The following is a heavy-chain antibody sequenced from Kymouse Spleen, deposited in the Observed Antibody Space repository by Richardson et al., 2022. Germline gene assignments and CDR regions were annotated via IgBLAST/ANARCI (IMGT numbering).Heavy chain of an antibody. J-gene: IGHJ6*02. D-gene: IGHD6-6*01. CDR2: ISYDGSNK. V-gene: IGHV3-30*18. CDR3: AKDWEYSSSLYYYYYGMDV. CDR1: GFTFSSYG. Sequence: QVQLVESGGGVVQPGRSLRLSCAASGFTFSSYGMHWVRQAPGKGLEWVAVISYDGSNKYYADSVKGRFTISRDNSKNTLYLQMNSLRAEDTAVYYCAKDWEYSSSLYYYYYGMDVWGQGTTVTVSS.